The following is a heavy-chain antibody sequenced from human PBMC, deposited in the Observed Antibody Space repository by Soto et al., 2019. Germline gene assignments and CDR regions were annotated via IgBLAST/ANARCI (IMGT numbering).Heavy chain of an antibody. D-gene: IGHD5-18*01. V-gene: IGHV1-69*08. CDR1: GGSFSSNS. Sequence: QVQLVQSGAEVKKPGSSVKVSCKVSGGSFSSNSISWVRQAPGQGLEWMGRIIPIIDTANYAQKFEGRVTITADKSTSTAYMELSSLRPEDTAVYYCARAMGISDGFSFWGQGTLVTVSS. CDR2: IIPIIDTA. J-gene: IGHJ4*02. CDR3: ARAMGISDGFSF.